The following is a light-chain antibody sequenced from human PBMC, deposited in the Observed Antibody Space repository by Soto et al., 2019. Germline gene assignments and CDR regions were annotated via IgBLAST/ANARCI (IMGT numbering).Light chain of an antibody. CDR3: AAWDTSLSGAG. CDR1: SSNIGNNY. Sequence: QSVLTQPPSVSAAQGQQVTISCSGSSSNIGNNYVSWYQQLPGTAPKLLIYDDNNRPSGIPDRFSGSKSGTSATLGITGLQTGDEADYYCAAWDTSLSGAGFGTATTLTVL. J-gene: IGLJ1*01. CDR2: DDN. V-gene: IGLV1-51*02.